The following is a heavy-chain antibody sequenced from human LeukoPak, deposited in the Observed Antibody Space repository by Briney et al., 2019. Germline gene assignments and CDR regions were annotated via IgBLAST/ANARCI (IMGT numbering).Heavy chain of an antibody. V-gene: IGHV3-11*05. Sequence: GGSLRLSYAASGFTFSDYYMSWIRQAPGKGLEWVSYISISSSYTKYADSVKGRFTISRDNAKKSLYLQMNSLRADDSAVYYCARDRAPSGFYLGDFYYWGQGALVTVSS. CDR1: GFTFSDYY. D-gene: IGHD3-22*01. J-gene: IGHJ4*02. CDR3: ARDRAPSGFYLGDFYY. CDR2: ISISSSYT.